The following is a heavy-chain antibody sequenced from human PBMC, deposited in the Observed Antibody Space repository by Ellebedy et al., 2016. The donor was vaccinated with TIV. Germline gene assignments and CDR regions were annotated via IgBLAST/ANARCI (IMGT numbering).Heavy chain of an antibody. J-gene: IGHJ5*02. V-gene: IGHV4-39*01. CDR1: GVSVSSRDYY. CDR3: ARHDPRYYESSGFYYGGWFDP. D-gene: IGHD3-22*01. CDR2: VYSTGSI. Sequence: SETLSLTCTVSGVSVSSRDYYWGWVRQPQGKGLEWIGNVYSTGSIYYSPSLKSRVTISLDPSKNQVSLKLSSVTAADTAVYFCARHDPRYYESSGFYYGGWFDPWGQGILVTVSS.